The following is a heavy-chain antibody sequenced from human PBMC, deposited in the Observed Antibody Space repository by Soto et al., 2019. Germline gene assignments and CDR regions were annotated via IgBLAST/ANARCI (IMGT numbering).Heavy chain of an antibody. J-gene: IGHJ4*02. CDR2: FRTGGDDGTT. D-gene: IGHD3-10*01. V-gene: IGHV3-23*01. Sequence: PGGSLRLSCAASGFTFSSYSMSWVRQAPGKGLEWVSGFRTGGDDGTTYYADSVKGRFTISRDNYKNTLFLQMNSLRVEDTATYYCAKKVNSGPGSQYFDYWGQGTLVTVSS. CDR3: AKKVNSGPGSQYFDY. CDR1: GFTFSSYS.